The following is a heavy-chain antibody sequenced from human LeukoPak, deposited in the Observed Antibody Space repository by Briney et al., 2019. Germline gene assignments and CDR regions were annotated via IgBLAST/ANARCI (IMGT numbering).Heavy chain of an antibody. CDR1: GGSISSYY. Sequence: KTSETLSLTCTDSGGSISSYYWSWIRQPPGKGLEWIGYIYYSGSTNYNPSLKSRVTISVDTSKNQFSLKLSSVTAADTAVYYCARVRRADSSGYYYCDPWGQGTLVTVSS. D-gene: IGHD3-22*01. CDR2: IYYSGST. CDR3: ARVRRADSSGYYYCDP. V-gene: IGHV4-59*01. J-gene: IGHJ5*02.